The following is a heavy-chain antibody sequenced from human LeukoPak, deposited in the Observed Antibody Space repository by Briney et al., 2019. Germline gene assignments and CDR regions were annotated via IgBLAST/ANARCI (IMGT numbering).Heavy chain of an antibody. CDR1: GYTFSDNY. J-gene: IGHJ5*02. V-gene: IGHV1-2*06. CDR2: IYPDSGDT. CDR3: ARGVGSSWFDP. D-gene: IGHD2-2*01. Sequence: ASVKVSCKASGYTFSDNYMHCVRQAPGQGLEWMGRIYPDSGDTNYAQKFKGRVTLTRDTSISTAYMELSTLTSDDTAVYYCARGVGSSWFDPWGQGTQVTVSS.